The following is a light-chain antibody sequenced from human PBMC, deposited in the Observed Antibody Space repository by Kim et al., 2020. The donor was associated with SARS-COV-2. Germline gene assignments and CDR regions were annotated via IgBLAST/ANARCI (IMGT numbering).Light chain of an antibody. CDR2: RNN. V-gene: IGLV1-40*01. CDR1: SSNIGAGYD. J-gene: IGLJ3*02. Sequence: QSVLTQPPSVSGAPGQRVTISCTGSSSNIGAGYDVHWYQQLPGTAPKLLIFRNNERPSGIPERFSGSKAGTSASLAITGLQPEDEADYFCQSTDSSLSGSRVFGGGTQLTVL. CDR3: QSTDSSLSGSRV.